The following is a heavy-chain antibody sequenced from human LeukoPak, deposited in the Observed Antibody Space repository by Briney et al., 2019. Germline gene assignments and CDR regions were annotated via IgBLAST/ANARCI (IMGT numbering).Heavy chain of an antibody. J-gene: IGHJ4*02. CDR3: AKDYVLLWFGEFGFDY. V-gene: IGHV3-64*04. D-gene: IGHD3-10*01. CDR2: ISSNGGST. CDR1: GFTFSSYA. Sequence: SGGSLRLSCAASGFTFSSYAMHWVRQAPGKGLEYVSAISSNGGSTYYADSVKGRFTISRDNSKNTLYLQMNSLRAEDTAVYYCAKDYVLLWFGEFGFDYWGQGTLVTVSS.